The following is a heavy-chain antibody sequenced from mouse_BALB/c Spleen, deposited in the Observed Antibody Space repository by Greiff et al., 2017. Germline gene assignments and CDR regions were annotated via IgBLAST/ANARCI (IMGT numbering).Heavy chain of an antibody. CDR3: ARADYDYDRFAY. J-gene: IGHJ3*01. D-gene: IGHD2-4*01. Sequence: EVKLVESGGGLVKPGGSLKLSCAASGFTFSSYAMSWVRQTPEKRLEWVASISSGGSTYYPDSVKGRFTISRDNARNILYLQMSSLRSEDTAMYYCARADYDYDRFAYWGQGTLVTVSA. CDR2: ISSGGST. CDR1: GFTFSSYA. V-gene: IGHV5-6-5*01.